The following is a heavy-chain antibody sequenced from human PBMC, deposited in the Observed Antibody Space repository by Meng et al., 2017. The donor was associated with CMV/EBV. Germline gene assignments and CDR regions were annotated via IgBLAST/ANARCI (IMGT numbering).Heavy chain of an antibody. J-gene: IGHJ4*02. Sequence: VPLQESAPGLVKTSQNLSLTCTVSGGSISSGDYYWRWIRQPPGKGLEWIGYIYYSGSTYYNPSLKSRVTISVDTSKNQFSLKLSSVTAADTAVYYCARVTSRVAGAFDYWGQGTLVTVFS. CDR2: IYYSGST. CDR1: GGSISSGDYY. CDR3: ARVTSRVAGAFDY. V-gene: IGHV4-30-4*01. D-gene: IGHD1-14*01.